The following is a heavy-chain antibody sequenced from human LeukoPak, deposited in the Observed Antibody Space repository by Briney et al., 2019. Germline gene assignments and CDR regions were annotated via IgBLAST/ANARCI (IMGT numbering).Heavy chain of an antibody. Sequence: ETLSLTCAVYGGSFSGYYWSWIRQPPGKGLEWVANIKQDGNEKFYVDSVKGRFTISRDNAKNSLYLQMNSLRVEDTALYYCVSSSDWPGACDIWGQGTMVTVSS. D-gene: IGHD2-2*01. CDR3: VSSSDWPGACDI. J-gene: IGHJ3*02. V-gene: IGHV3-7*01. CDR1: GGSFSGYY. CDR2: IKQDGNEK.